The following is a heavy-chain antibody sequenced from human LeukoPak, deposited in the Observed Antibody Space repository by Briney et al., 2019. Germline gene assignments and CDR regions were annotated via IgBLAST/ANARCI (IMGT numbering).Heavy chain of an antibody. D-gene: IGHD1-26*01. Sequence: SMRLSCADTGFTFDEYGMQWVRQAPGKGMEWVSGISWDSGRIVYADCVKGRFTISRYNAKNSLYLQMNSLIAEDTALYYCAKDSEYVGSVDYWGQGTLVTVSS. CDR1: GFTFDEYG. CDR2: ISWDSGRI. J-gene: IGHJ4*02. CDR3: AKDSEYVGSVDY. V-gene: IGHV3-9*01.